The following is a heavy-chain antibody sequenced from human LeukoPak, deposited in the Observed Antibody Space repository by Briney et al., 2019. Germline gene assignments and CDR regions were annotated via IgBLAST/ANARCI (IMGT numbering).Heavy chain of an antibody. D-gene: IGHD6-19*01. Sequence: GGSLRLSCAASGLTFSSYAMTWVRQAPGKGLEWVSYISSSSSTIYYADSVKGRFTISRDNAKNSLYLQMNSLRAEDTAVYYCARDLSGSSHYWGQGTLVTVSS. CDR1: GLTFSSYA. V-gene: IGHV3-48*01. J-gene: IGHJ4*02. CDR3: ARDLSGSSHY. CDR2: ISSSSSTI.